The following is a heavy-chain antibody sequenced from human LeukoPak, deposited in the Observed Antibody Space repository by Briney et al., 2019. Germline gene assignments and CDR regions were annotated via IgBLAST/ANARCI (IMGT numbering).Heavy chain of an antibody. CDR3: AKDATDYYDSSGYVGM. V-gene: IGHV3-30*02. D-gene: IGHD3-22*01. CDR2: IRYDGSNK. Sequence: GGSLRLSCAAPGFTLSSYGLHWVRQAPGKGLEWVAFIRYDGSNKYYADSVKGRFTISRDNSKNTLYLQMNSLRAEDTAVYYCAKDATDYYDSSGYVGMWGQGTLVTVSS. CDR1: GFTLSSYG. J-gene: IGHJ4*02.